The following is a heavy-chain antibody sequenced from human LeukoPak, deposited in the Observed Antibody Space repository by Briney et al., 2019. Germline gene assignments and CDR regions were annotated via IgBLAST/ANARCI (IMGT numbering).Heavy chain of an antibody. CDR2: INESGST. J-gene: IGHJ4*02. Sequence: PSETLSLTCAVYGGSFSAFYWGWIRQPPGKGLEWIGEINESGSTNYNPSLKSRLTISIDKSNNQFSLKLSSVTAADTAIYYCASSRIYLDNVWGSYLAYWGQGTLVTVSS. D-gene: IGHD3-16*02. CDR3: ASSRIYLDNVWGSYLAY. CDR1: GGSFSAFY. V-gene: IGHV4-34*01.